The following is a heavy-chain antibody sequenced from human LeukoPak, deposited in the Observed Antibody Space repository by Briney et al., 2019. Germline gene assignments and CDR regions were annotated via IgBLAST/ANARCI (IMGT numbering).Heavy chain of an antibody. CDR3: ARRTAVAGIDY. Sequence: SETLSLTCAVSGYSISSGYYWGWIRQPPGKGLEWIGSIYHSGSTYYNPSLKSRVTIPVDTSKNQFSLKLSSVTAADTAVYYCARRTAVAGIDYWGQGTLVTVSS. J-gene: IGHJ4*02. CDR2: IYHSGST. CDR1: GYSISSGYY. D-gene: IGHD6-19*01. V-gene: IGHV4-38-2*01.